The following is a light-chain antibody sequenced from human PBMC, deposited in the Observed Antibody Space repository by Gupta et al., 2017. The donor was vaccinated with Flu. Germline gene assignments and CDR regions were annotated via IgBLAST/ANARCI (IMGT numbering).Light chain of an antibody. CDR1: QSVRSSY. Sequence: ESVLTQSPGTLSLSPGERATRSCRARQSVRSSYLAWYQQKPGQTPRLLIYGASSRATGIPDRFSGSGSGTEFTLTISRLEPEDFAVYYCQQEGSSPFTFGRGTKVEIK. V-gene: IGKV3-20*01. CDR2: GAS. CDR3: QQEGSSPFT. J-gene: IGKJ4*01.